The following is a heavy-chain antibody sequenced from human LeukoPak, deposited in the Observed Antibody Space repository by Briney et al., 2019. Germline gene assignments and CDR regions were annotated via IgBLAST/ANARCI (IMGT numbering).Heavy chain of an antibody. Sequence: ASVKVSCKASGYTFTSYDINWVRQATGQGLEWMGWMNPNSGNTGYAQKFQGRVTMTRNTSISTAYMELRSLRSDDTAVYYCARPLYGDYVTNPLDYWGQGTLVTVSS. J-gene: IGHJ4*02. CDR3: ARPLYGDYVTNPLDY. CDR1: GYTFTSYD. CDR2: MNPNSGNT. D-gene: IGHD4-17*01. V-gene: IGHV1-8*01.